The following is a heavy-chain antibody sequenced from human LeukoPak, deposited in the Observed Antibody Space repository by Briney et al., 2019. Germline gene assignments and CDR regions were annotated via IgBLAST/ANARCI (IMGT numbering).Heavy chain of an antibody. Sequence: ASVKVSCKASGYTFTGYYMHWVRQAPGQGLEWMGWINPNSGGTNYAQKFQGRVTMTRDTSISTAYMELSRLRSDDTAVYYCARGYYDSSDYEYFQHWGQGTLVTVSS. CDR3: ARGYYDSSDYEYFQH. J-gene: IGHJ1*01. D-gene: IGHD3-22*01. CDR1: GYTFTGYY. V-gene: IGHV1-2*02. CDR2: INPNSGGT.